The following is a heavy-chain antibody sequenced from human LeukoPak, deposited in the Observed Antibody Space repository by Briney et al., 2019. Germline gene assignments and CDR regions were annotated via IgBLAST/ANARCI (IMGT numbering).Heavy chain of an antibody. V-gene: IGHV1-3*01. D-gene: IGHD3-22*01. CDR1: GYTFTSYA. CDR2: INPATGDT. J-gene: IGHJ4*02. Sequence: GASVKVSCKASGYTFTSYAIHWVRQAPGQGLEWMGWINPATGDTKYSQKFQGRVTVTSDTSASTAYMELSSLRSEDTAVYYCARMRARKGSPHYYDSSGYQYWGQGTLVTVSS. CDR3: ARMRARKGSPHYYDSSGYQY.